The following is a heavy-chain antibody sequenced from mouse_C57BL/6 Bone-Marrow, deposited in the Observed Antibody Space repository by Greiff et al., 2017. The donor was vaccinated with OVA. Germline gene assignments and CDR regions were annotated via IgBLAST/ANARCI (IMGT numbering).Heavy chain of an antibody. J-gene: IGHJ2*01. CDR1: GFTFSSYA. CDR2: ISDGGSYT. V-gene: IGHV5-4*03. CDR3: ARGDFDY. Sequence: EVKLQESGGGLVKPGGSLKLSCAASGFTFSSYAMSWVRQTPEKRLEWVATISDGGSYTYYPDNVKGRFTISRDNAKNNLYLQMSHLKSEDTAMYYCARGDFDYWGQGTTLTVSS.